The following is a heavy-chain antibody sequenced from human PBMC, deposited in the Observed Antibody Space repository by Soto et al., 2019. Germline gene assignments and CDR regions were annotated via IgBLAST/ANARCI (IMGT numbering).Heavy chain of an antibody. CDR1: GGSISGSNW. V-gene: IGHV4-4*02. Sequence: SETLSLTCAVSGGSISGSNWWSWVRQPPGKGLEWIGEIYHSGSTNYNPSLKSRVTISVDKSKNQFSLKLSSVTAADTAVYYCARRGGIAVAGFDFWGQGTLVTVSS. J-gene: IGHJ4*02. D-gene: IGHD6-19*01. CDR3: ARRGGIAVAGFDF. CDR2: IYHSGST.